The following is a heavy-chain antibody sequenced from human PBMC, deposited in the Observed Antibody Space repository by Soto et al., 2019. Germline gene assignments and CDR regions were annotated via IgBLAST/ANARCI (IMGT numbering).Heavy chain of an antibody. CDR3: ARARGTMITFGGVIVRY. V-gene: IGHV3-7*01. D-gene: IGHD3-16*02. CDR1: GFTFSSYW. CDR2: IKQDGSEK. J-gene: IGHJ4*02. Sequence: GGSLRLSCAASGFTFSSYWMSWVRQAPGKGLEWVANIKQDGSEKYYVDSVKGRFTISRDNAKNSLYLQMNSLRAEDTAVYYCARARGTMITFGGVIVRYWGQGTLVTVS.